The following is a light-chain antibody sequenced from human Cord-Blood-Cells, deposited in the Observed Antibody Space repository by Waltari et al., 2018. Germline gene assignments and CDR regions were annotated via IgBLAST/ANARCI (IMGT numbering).Light chain of an antibody. Sequence: QSALTQPASLSGSPGQSITISCTCTRSDVGGYTYVSWYQQHPGKAPKLMIYEVSNRPSGVSNRFSGSKSGNTASLTISGLQAEDEADYYCSSYTSSSTYVFGTGTKVTVL. CDR2: EVS. CDR1: RSDVGGYTY. J-gene: IGLJ1*01. V-gene: IGLV2-14*01. CDR3: SSYTSSSTYV.